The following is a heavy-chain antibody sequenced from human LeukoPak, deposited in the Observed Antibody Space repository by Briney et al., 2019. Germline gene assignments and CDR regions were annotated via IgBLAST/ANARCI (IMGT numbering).Heavy chain of an antibody. CDR3: ARSSITMVRGEYGMDV. V-gene: IGHV3-7*03. D-gene: IGHD3-10*01. CDR1: GFTFSSYW. J-gene: IGHJ6*02. Sequence: GGSLRLSCAASGFTFSSYWMSWVRQAPGKGLEWVANIKQDGSEKYYVDSVKGRFTISGDNAKNSLYLQMNSLRAEDTAVYYCARSSITMVRGEYGMDVWGQGTTVTVSS. CDR2: IKQDGSEK.